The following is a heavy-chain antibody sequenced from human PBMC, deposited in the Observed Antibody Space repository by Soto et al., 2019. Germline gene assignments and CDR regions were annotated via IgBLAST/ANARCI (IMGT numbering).Heavy chain of an antibody. Sequence: EVQLVESGGGLVQPGGSLRLSCAASGFTFSSYWMSWVRQAPGKGLEWVANIKEDGSEKYYVDSVKGRFTISRDNAENSLYLQMNSLRAEDTAVYYCARTGYSSGWSTNDYWGQGTLVTVSS. D-gene: IGHD6-13*01. CDR1: GFTFSSYW. J-gene: IGHJ4*02. V-gene: IGHV3-7*01. CDR2: IKEDGSEK. CDR3: ARTGYSSGWSTNDY.